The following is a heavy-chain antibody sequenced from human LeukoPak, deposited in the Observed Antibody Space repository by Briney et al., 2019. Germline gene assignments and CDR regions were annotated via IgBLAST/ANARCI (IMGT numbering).Heavy chain of an antibody. Sequence: PSETLSLTCTVSGGSISSYYWSWIRQPAGKGLEWIGRIYTSGSTNYNPSLESRVTMSVDTSKNQFSLKLSSMTAADTAVYYCAREVVPAAGRYYYYYGMDVWGQGTTVTVSS. CDR3: AREVVPAAGRYYYYYGMDV. CDR1: GGSISSYY. D-gene: IGHD2-2*01. V-gene: IGHV4-4*07. J-gene: IGHJ6*02. CDR2: IYTSGST.